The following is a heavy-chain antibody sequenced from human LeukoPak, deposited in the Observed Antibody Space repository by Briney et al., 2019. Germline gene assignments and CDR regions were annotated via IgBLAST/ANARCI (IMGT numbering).Heavy chain of an antibody. J-gene: IGHJ5*02. CDR2: INPNSGGT. CDR3: ASIGGDFEGWFDP. V-gene: IGHV1-2*02. Sequence: ASVRVSCKASGYTFTGYYMHWVRQAPGQGLEWMGWINPNSGGTNYAQKFQGRVTMTRDTSISTAYMELSRLRSDDTAVYYCASIGGDFEGWFDPWGQGTLVTVSS. CDR1: GYTFTGYY. D-gene: IGHD2-21*02.